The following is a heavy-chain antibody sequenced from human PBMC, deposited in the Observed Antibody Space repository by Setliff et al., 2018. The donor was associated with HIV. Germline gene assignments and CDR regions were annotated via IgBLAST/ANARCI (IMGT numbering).Heavy chain of an antibody. Sequence: ASVKVSCKASGYTFSRYYIHWVRQAPGQGLEWLGRINPGGGDTVYAQKLQGRVTITWDTSASAAYMELSSLRSEDTAVYYCASASPIDSSGIIDYWGQGTLVTVSS. CDR2: INPGGGDT. J-gene: IGHJ4*02. V-gene: IGHV1-46*04. CDR3: ASASPIDSSGIIDY. CDR1: GYTFSRYY. D-gene: IGHD3-22*01.